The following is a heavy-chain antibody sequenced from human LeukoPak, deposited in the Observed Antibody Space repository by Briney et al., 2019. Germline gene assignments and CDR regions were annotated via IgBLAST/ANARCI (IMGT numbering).Heavy chain of an antibody. J-gene: IGHJ5*02. D-gene: IGHD2-2*01. CDR1: GGSISCSPYY. Sequence: PSETLSLTCTVSGGSISCSPYYWGWIRQPPGKGLEWIGTIYYRGSTYSNPSLNSRVTISLDTSKNQFSLRLRSVTAADTALYYCARHYLSDGILSTFDPWGQGTLVTVSS. CDR3: ARHYLSDGILSTFDP. CDR2: IYYRGST. V-gene: IGHV4-39*01.